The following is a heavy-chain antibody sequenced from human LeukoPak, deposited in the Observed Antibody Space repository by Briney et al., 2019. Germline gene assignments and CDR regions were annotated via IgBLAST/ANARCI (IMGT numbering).Heavy chain of an antibody. Sequence: GRSLRLSCTASGFTFGDYAMSWVRQAPGKGLEWVGFIRSKAYGGTTEYAASVKGRFTISRDESKSIAYLQMNSLKTEDTAVYYCTRAREGYDILTGYFLWGQGTLVTVSS. CDR3: TRAREGYDILTGYFL. CDR2: IRSKAYGGTT. D-gene: IGHD3-9*01. V-gene: IGHV3-49*04. CDR1: GFTFGDYA. J-gene: IGHJ4*02.